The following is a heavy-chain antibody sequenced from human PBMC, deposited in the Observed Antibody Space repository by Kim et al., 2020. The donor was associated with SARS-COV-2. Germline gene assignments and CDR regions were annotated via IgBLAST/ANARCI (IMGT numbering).Heavy chain of an antibody. Sequence: SETLSLTCTVSGGSISSYYWSWIRQPPRKGLEWLGYIYYSGSTNYNPSLKSRVSISVDTSKNQFSLKLSSVTAADTAVYYCARDSGNNFDYWGQGTLVTVSS. CDR3: ARDSGNNFDY. CDR1: GGSISSYY. CDR2: IYYSGST. V-gene: IGHV4-59*01. D-gene: IGHD1-26*01. J-gene: IGHJ4*02.